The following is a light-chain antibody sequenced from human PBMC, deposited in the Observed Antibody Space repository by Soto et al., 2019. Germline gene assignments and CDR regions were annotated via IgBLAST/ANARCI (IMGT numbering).Light chain of an antibody. CDR3: AVWDDSLNGWV. CDR2: SDN. Sequence: QSVLTQPPSASGTPGQRVTISCSGSSSNIGSNTVNWYQQLPGTAPKVLIYSDNQRPSGVPDRFSGSKSGTSASLAISGLQSEDEADYYCAVWDDSLNGWVFGGGTKLTVL. V-gene: IGLV1-44*01. J-gene: IGLJ3*02. CDR1: SSNIGSNT.